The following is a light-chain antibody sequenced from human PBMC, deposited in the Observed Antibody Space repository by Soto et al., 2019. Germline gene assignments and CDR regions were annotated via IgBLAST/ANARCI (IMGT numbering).Light chain of an antibody. CDR2: KAS. V-gene: IGKV1-5*03. CDR1: QSISSW. Sequence: DIQMTQSHSTLSASVGDRVTITCRASQSISSWLAWYQQKPGKAPKLLIYKASSLESGVPSRFSGSGSGTEFTLTISSLQPDDFATYYCQQYNSYSITFGHGTRLEI. J-gene: IGKJ5*01. CDR3: QQYNSYSIT.